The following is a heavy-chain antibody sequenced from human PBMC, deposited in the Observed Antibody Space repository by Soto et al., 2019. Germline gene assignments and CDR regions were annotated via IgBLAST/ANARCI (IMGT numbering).Heavy chain of an antibody. CDR2: IYHSGST. V-gene: IGHV4-30-2*01. D-gene: IGHD4-17*01. Sequence: QLQLQESGSGLVKPSQTLSLTCAVSGGSISSGGYSCNWIRQPPGKGLEWIGYIYHSGSTYYNPSLKGRVTISVDRSKNQFSLKLSSVTAADTAVYYCARGVTTVTTFDYCGQGTLVTVSS. CDR1: GGSISSGGYS. CDR3: ARGVTTVTTFDY. J-gene: IGHJ4*02.